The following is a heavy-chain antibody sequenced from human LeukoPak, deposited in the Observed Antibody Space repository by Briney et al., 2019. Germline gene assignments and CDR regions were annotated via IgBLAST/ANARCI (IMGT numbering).Heavy chain of an antibody. J-gene: IGHJ4*02. D-gene: IGHD6-19*01. CDR1: GFTFSSYG. CDR2: ISYDGSNK. V-gene: IGHV3-30*18. CDR3: AKDKRQWLGRYYFDY. Sequence: GGSLRLSCAASGFTFSSYGMHWVRQAPGKGLEWVAVISYDGSNKYYADSVKGRFTISRGNSKNTLYLQMNSLRAEDTAVYYCAKDKRQWLGRYYFDYWGQGTLVTVSS.